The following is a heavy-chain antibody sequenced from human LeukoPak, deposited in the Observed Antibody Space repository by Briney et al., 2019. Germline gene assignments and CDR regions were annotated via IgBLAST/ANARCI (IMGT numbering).Heavy chain of an antibody. V-gene: IGHV3-23*01. CDR3: TKDFFLGVADY. CDR2: ISGTGGGT. D-gene: IGHD2-15*01. Sequence: ETLSLTCAVSGGSISSSNWWSWVRQAPGKGLEWVSSISGTGGGTYYADSVKGRFTISRDNSKSTLYLQMNSLRAEDTAVYYCTKDFFLGVADYWGQGTLVTVSS. CDR1: GGSISSSN. J-gene: IGHJ4*02.